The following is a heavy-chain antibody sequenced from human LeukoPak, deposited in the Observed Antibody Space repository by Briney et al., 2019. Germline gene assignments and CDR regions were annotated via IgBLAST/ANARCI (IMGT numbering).Heavy chain of an antibody. CDR1: GGSISSYY. CDR2: IYTSGST. V-gene: IGHV4-4*07. Sequence: KTSETLSLTCTVSGGSISSYYWSWIRQPAGKGLEWIGRIYTSGSTNYNPSLKSRVTMSVDTSKNQFSLKLSSVTAADTAGYYCASVSVAITEGGFDYWGQGTLVTVSS. D-gene: IGHD5-12*01. J-gene: IGHJ4*02. CDR3: ASVSVAITEGGFDY.